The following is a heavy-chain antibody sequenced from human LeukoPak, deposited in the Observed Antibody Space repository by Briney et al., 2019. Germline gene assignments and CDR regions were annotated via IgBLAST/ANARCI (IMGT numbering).Heavy chain of an antibody. V-gene: IGHV4-30-2*01. CDR3: ARSGGHITMVRGVRRFDY. Sequence: SQTLSLTCTVSGGSISSGGYYWSWVRQPPGKGLEWIGEIYHSGSTNYNPSLKSRVTISVDKSKNQFSLKLSSVTAADTAVYYCARSGGHITMVRGVRRFDYWGQGTLVTVSS. CDR1: GGSISSGGYY. CDR2: IYHSGST. J-gene: IGHJ4*02. D-gene: IGHD3-10*01.